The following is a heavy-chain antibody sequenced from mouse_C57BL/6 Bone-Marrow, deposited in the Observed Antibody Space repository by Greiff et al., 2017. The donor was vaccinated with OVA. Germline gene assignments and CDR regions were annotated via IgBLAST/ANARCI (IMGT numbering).Heavy chain of an antibody. CDR2: IDPVTGGT. CDR1: GYTFTDYE. Sequence: QVQLQQSGAELVRPGASVTLSCKASGYTFTDYEMHWVKQTPVHGLEWIGAIDPVTGGTAYNQKFKGKAILTADKSSSTAYMELRSLTSEDSAVYYCTSGYSNYYAMDYWGQGTSVTVSS. D-gene: IGHD2-5*01. V-gene: IGHV1-15*01. J-gene: IGHJ4*01. CDR3: TSGYSNYYAMDY.